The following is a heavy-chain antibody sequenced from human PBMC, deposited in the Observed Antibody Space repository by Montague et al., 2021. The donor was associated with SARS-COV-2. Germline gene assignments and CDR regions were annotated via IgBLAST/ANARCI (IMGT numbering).Heavy chain of an antibody. CDR1: GVSIGSGDY. J-gene: IGHJ3*02. CDR3: VREKAGGLRNVFDI. D-gene: IGHD6-19*01. CDR2: IYHSGTT. V-gene: IGHV4-38-2*02. Sequence: SETLSLTCTVSGVSIGSGDYWGWSRQPPGKGLEWMGRIYHSGTTYYNPSLQSRLTMSIDTSTNQFSLRLTSVTAADTAVFFCVREKAGGLRNVFDIWGQGTTVTVSS.